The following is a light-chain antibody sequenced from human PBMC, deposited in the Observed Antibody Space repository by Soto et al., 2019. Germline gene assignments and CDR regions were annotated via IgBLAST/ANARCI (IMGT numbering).Light chain of an antibody. CDR3: AAWDDSLNGLV. CDR2: NNN. CDR1: SSNIGPNA. J-gene: IGLJ1*01. Sequence: QSVLTQPPSASGTPGQKVTISCSGSSSNIGPNAVNWYQQLPGTAPKLLLYNNNQRPSGVSDRFSGSKSGTSASLAISGLQSDDEADYHCAAWDDSLNGLVFGTGTKLTFL. V-gene: IGLV1-44*01.